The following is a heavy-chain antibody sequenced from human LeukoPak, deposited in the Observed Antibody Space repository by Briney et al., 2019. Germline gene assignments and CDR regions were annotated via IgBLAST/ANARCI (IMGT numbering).Heavy chain of an antibody. Sequence: ASVKVSCKASGGTFGNYAISWVRQAPGQGLEWMGRIIPILGISNSAQKFQGRVTITADRSTSTAYMELSSLRSEDTAVYYCARLGWGSTQITGIYYYYGMDVWGQGTTVTVSS. CDR3: ARLGWGSTQITGIYYYYGMDV. D-gene: IGHD3-16*01. J-gene: IGHJ6*02. CDR2: IIPILGIS. CDR1: GGTFGNYA. V-gene: IGHV1-69*04.